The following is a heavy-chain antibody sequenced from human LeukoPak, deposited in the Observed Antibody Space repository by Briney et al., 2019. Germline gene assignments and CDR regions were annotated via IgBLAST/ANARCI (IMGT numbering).Heavy chain of an antibody. Sequence: GGSLRLSCAASGFTFSSYSMNWVRQAPGKGLEWVSSISSSSSYIYYADSVKGRFTISRDNAKNSLYLQMNRLRAEDTAVYYCARVGITKVRGVQEFDPWGQGTLVTVSS. D-gene: IGHD3-10*01. V-gene: IGHV3-21*01. CDR1: GFTFSSYS. CDR3: ARVGITKVRGVQEFDP. CDR2: ISSSSSYI. J-gene: IGHJ5*02.